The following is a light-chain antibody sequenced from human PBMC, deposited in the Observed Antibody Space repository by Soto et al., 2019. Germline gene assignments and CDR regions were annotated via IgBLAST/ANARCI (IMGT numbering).Light chain of an antibody. Sequence: DIQRTHSPSSLSASVGDRLTITCRASQSISSYLNCYQQKTGKAPKIMIYTAANLRSGVPSRFSGSGSGTDFTLTIRSLQPEDFATYYCQQSYTSITCGQGTRLEIK. CDR1: QSISSY. CDR2: TAA. V-gene: IGKV1-39*01. J-gene: IGKJ5*01. CDR3: QQSYTSIT.